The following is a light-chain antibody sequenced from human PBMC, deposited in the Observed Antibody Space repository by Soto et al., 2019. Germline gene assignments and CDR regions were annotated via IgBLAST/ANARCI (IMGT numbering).Light chain of an antibody. CDR2: DVS. CDR1: QSLLHGDGKTS. Sequence: DIVMTQTPLSLSVTPGQPASISCKSSQSLLHGDGKTSLFWYLQRPGQPPQLLIFDVSNRVSGVPERFSGSGSGTDFSLKISRVEAEDVGIYYCMQSLQLPLTFGGGTKVEIK. CDR3: MQSLQLPLT. J-gene: IGKJ4*01. V-gene: IGKV2D-29*01.